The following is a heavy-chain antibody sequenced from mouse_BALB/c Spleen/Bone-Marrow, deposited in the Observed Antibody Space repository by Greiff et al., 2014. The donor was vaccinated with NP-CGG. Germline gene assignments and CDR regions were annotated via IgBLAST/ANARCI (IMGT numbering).Heavy chain of an antibody. CDR3: TPHPFDY. J-gene: IGHJ2*01. CDR1: GFAFSDTW. V-gene: IGHV6-6*01. CDR2: IRTKADDHAT. Sequence: EVQGVESGGGLVQPGGSMKLSCAASGFAFSDTWLDWVRQSPEKGPEWVAEIRTKADDHATYYAESVKGRFTISRDDSISSVYLQMNSLRAEDTGIYYCTPHPFDYWGQGTTPTVSS.